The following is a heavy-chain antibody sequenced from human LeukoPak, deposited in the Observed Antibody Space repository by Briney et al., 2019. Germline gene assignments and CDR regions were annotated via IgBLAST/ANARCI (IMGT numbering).Heavy chain of an antibody. CDR2: IYSGGST. D-gene: IGHD5-24*01. Sequence: PGGSLRLSCAASGFTVSSNYMSWVRQAPGKGLEWVSVIYSGGSTYYVDSVKGRFTISRDNSKNTLYLQMNSLRAEDTAVYYCAKDREMATITAFDYWGQGTLVTVSS. J-gene: IGHJ4*02. CDR3: AKDREMATITAFDY. V-gene: IGHV3-53*01. CDR1: GFTVSSNY.